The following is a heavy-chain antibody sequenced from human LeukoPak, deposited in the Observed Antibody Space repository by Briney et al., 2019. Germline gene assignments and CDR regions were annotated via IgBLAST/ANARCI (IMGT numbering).Heavy chain of an antibody. V-gene: IGHV4-39*01. D-gene: IGHD1-20*01. CDR2: ISYSGST. J-gene: IGHJ4*02. Sequence: PSETLSLTCTVSGGSISSSSYYWGWIRQPPGKGLEWIGIISYSGSTYYNPSLKSRVTICVDTSKNQFSLKLRFVTAADTAVYYCARRPADRSNWPYWGQGTLVTVSS. CDR1: GGSISSSSYY. CDR3: ARRPADRSNWPY.